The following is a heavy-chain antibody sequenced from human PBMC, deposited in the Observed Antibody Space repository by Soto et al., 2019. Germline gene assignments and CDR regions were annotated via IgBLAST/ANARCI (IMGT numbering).Heavy chain of an antibody. CDR2: ISSSSSYI. CDR1: GFTFSSYS. J-gene: IGHJ6*02. D-gene: IGHD5-12*01. V-gene: IGHV3-21*01. CDR3: AREQENPSRDGYNWGYYYGMDV. Sequence: GGSLRLSCAASGFTFSSYSMNWVRQAPGKGLEWVSSISSSSSYIYYADSVKGRLTVSRDNAENSLYLQMNSLRAEDTAVYYCAREQENPSRDGYNWGYYYGMDVWGQGTTVTVSS.